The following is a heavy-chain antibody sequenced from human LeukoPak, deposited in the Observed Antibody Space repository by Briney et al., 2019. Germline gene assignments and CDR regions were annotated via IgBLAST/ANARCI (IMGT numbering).Heavy chain of an antibody. D-gene: IGHD3-22*01. J-gene: IGHJ4*02. CDR2: INAGNGNT. CDR1: GYTFTSYA. Sequence: GASVKVPCKASGYTFTSYAMHWVRQAPGQRLEWMGWINAGNGNTKYSQKFQGRVTITRGTSASTAYMELSSLRSEDTTVYYCARLRYYYDSSGFDYWGQGTLVTVSS. CDR3: ARLRYYYDSSGFDY. V-gene: IGHV1-3*01.